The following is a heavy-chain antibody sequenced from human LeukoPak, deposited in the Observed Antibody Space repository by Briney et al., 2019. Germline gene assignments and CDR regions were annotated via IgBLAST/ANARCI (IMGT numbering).Heavy chain of an antibody. Sequence: GGSLRLSCAASGFTISDYWMTWVRQAPGKGLEWVANIKQDGVEKSYVDSVKGRFTISRDNANNSIFLQMNSVRVEDTAIYYCVRDGGTDWYDPWGQGTLVSVSS. D-gene: IGHD3-16*01. V-gene: IGHV3-7*01. J-gene: IGHJ5*02. CDR1: GFTISDYW. CDR2: IKQDGVEK. CDR3: VRDGGTDWYDP.